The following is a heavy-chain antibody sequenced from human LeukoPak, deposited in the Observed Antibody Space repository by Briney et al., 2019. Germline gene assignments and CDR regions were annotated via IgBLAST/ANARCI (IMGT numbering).Heavy chain of an antibody. CDR1: GFTFSSYS. D-gene: IGHD3-10*01. CDR2: ISSSSSYI. CDR3: ARGDYYGSGRYYNVDY. Sequence: GGSLRLSCAASGFTFSSYSMNWVRQAPGKGLEWVSSISSSSSYIYYADSVKGRFTISRDNAKNSLYLQMNSLRAEDTAVYYCARGDYYGSGRYYNVDYGGEGTLDTVSS. J-gene: IGHJ4*02. V-gene: IGHV3-21*01.